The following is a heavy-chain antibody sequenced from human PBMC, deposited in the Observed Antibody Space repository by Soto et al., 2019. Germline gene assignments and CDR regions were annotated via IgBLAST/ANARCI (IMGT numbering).Heavy chain of an antibody. CDR3: AKPPYYYDSSGYYFFDY. V-gene: IGHV3-33*06. J-gene: IGHJ4*02. Sequence: PGGSLRLSCAASGFTFSDYAMDWVRQAPGKGLEWVALTSHDERKISYADSVKGRFTTSRDNSKNTLYLQMNSLRAEDTAVYYCAKPPYYYDSSGYYFFDYWGQGTLVTVSS. D-gene: IGHD3-22*01. CDR1: GFTFSDYA. CDR2: TSHDERKI.